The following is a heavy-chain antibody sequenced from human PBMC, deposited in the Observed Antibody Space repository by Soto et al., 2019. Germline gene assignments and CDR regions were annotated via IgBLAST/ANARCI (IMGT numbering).Heavy chain of an antibody. J-gene: IGHJ4*02. CDR2: ISYDGSNK. CDR1: GFTFSSYA. CDR3: ARDRRDNGLIPFLFDY. Sequence: QVQLVESGGGVVQPGRSLRLSCAASGFTFSSYAMHWVRQAPGKGLEWVAVISYDGSNKYYADSVKGRFTISRDNSKNTLYLQMNSLRAEDTAVYYCARDRRDNGLIPFLFDYWGQGTLVTVSS. D-gene: IGHD1-20*01. V-gene: IGHV3-30-3*01.